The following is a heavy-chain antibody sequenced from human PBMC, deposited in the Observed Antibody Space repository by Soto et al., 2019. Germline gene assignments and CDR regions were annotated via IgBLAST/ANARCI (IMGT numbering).Heavy chain of an antibody. J-gene: IGHJ6*02. CDR2: VSPSGTT. CDR3: ARDRGSYGSDV. CDR1: GDSISVGYY. V-gene: IGHV4-31*03. Sequence: SETLSLTCTVSGDSISVGYYWSWIRQHPGKGLEWIGYVSPSGTTYYNPSLKSRVSISTDRSKNQFSLEVSSVTAADTAVYYCARDRGSYGSDVWGQGTTVTVS.